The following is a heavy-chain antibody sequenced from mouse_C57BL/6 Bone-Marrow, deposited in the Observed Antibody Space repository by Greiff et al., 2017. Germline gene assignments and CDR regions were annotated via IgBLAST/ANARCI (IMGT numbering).Heavy chain of an antibody. CDR1: GYTFTDYY. J-gene: IGHJ2*01. D-gene: IGHD2-12*01. V-gene: IGHV1-77*01. CDR2: IYPRSGNT. Sequence: VQLQQSGPELVKPGASVKISCKASGYTFTDYYINWVKQRPGQGLEWIGEIYPRSGNTYYNEKFKGKATLTADKSSSTAYMELRSLTSEDSAVYFCALYDEDYWGQGTTLTVSS. CDR3: ALYDEDY.